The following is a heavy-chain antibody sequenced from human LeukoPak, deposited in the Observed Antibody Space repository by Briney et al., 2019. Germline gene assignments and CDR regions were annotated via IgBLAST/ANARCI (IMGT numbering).Heavy chain of an antibody. CDR1: GYTFTSYG. CDR3: AREGYCSSTSCYAYYYYGMDV. CDR2: ISAYNGNT. D-gene: IGHD2-2*01. V-gene: IGHV1-18*01. J-gene: IGHJ6*02. Sequence: GASVTVSCKASGYTFTSYGISWVRQAPGQGLEWMGWISAYNGNTNYAQKLQGRVTMTTDTSTSTAYMELRSLRSDDTAVYYCAREGYCSSTSCYAYYYYGMDVWGQGTTVTVSS.